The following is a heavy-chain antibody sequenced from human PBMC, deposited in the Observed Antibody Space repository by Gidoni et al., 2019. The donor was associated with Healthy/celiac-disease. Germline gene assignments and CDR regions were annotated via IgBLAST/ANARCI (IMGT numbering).Heavy chain of an antibody. CDR3: AKDRNDFWSGYFDY. J-gene: IGHJ4*02. D-gene: IGHD3-3*01. Sequence: EVQLVESGGGLVQPGRSLRLSCAASGFPFDDYAMHWVRQAPGKGLEWVSGISWNSGSIGYADSVKGRFTISRDNAKNSLYLQMNSLRAEDTALYYCAKDRNDFWSGYFDYWGQGTLVTVSS. CDR2: ISWNSGSI. V-gene: IGHV3-9*01. CDR1: GFPFDDYA.